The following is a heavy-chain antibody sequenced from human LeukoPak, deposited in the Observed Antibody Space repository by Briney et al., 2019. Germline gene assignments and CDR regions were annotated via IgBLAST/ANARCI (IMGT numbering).Heavy chain of an antibody. V-gene: IGHV3-23*01. Sequence: GGSLRLSCAASGFTFSSYAMSWVRQAPGKGLEWVSAISGSDGSTYYADSVKGRFTISRDNSKNTLYLQMNSLRAEDTAVYYCAKAIAAQTDNKDYWGQGTLVTVSS. D-gene: IGHD6-25*01. CDR3: AKAIAAQTDNKDY. CDR2: ISGSDGST. CDR1: GFTFSSYA. J-gene: IGHJ4*02.